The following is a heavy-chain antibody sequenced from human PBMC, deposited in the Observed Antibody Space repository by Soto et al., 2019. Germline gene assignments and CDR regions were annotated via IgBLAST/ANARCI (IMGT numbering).Heavy chain of an antibody. J-gene: IGHJ1*01. D-gene: IGHD3-3*01. CDR2: INAGNGNT. Sequence: QVQLVQSGAEVKKPGASVKVSCKASGYTFTSYAMHWVRQAPGQRLEWMGWINAGNGNTKYSQKFQGRVTITRDTSASTAYMKLSSLRSEDTSVYYYAREGRTNFGVVILFQDWGQGTLVTVSS. CDR3: AREGRTNFGVVILFQD. V-gene: IGHV1-3*01. CDR1: GYTFTSYA.